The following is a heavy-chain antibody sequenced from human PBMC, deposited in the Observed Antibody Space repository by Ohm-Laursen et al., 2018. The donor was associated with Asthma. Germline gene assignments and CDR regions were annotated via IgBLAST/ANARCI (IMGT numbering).Heavy chain of an antibody. Sequence: SLRLSCSASGFTFSTYGMHWVRQVPGKGLEWVAVGGSYYDGGLKYYADSVNGRFTVSRDDSKNTLYLQMNSLRPDDTAVYYCARDVMEWYLPAFDFWGQGTLVTVSS. D-gene: IGHD3-3*01. CDR2: GGSYYDGGLK. CDR1: GFTFSTYG. J-gene: IGHJ4*02. CDR3: ARDVMEWYLPAFDF. V-gene: IGHV3-30*03.